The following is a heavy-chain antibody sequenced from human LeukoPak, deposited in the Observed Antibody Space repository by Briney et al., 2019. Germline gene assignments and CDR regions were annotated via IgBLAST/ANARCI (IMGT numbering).Heavy chain of an antibody. D-gene: IGHD3-10*01. Sequence: GGSLRLSSAQSGFTFSNYGMNWVRQAPGEGLEWVSFTDISGNYIYYGDSVKGRFNISRDNAKNLVFLKMNGLRAEDTAVYYCARGRSITLLRGVAMSDGFDIWGQGAMVAVSS. V-gene: IGHV3-21*01. CDR3: ARGRSITLLRGVAMSDGFDI. J-gene: IGHJ3*02. CDR2: TDISGNYI. CDR1: GFTFSNYG.